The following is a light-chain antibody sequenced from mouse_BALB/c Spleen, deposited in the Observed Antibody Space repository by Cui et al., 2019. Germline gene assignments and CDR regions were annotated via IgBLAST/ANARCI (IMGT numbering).Light chain of an antibody. CDR2: AAT. V-gene: IGKV12-46*01. J-gene: IGKJ4*01. Sequence: IQITQSPASLSVSVDDTVTITCRASENIDSNLAWYQQKQGKSPQLLVYAATNLADGVPSRFSGRGSGTHYSLKINSMQSEDVGSYYCQHFCGNPFTFGSGTKLEIK. CDR1: ENIDSN. CDR3: QHFCGNPFT.